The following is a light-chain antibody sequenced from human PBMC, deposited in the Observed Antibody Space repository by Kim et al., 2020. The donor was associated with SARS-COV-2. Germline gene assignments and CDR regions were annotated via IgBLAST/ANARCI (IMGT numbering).Light chain of an antibody. Sequence: SVAPGERATLSCRAGQSVISNLAWYQHKPGQAPRLLIYGPSTRATGIPARFSGSGSGTEFTLTISSLQSEDFAFYYCQQYNKWPYTFGQGTKLEI. J-gene: IGKJ2*01. CDR3: QQYNKWPYT. CDR1: QSVISN. CDR2: GPS. V-gene: IGKV3-15*01.